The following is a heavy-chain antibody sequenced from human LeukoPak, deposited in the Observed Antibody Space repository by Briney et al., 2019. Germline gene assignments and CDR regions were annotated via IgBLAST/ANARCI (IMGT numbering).Heavy chain of an antibody. CDR2: INPNTGNP. CDR1: GYTFTRYA. D-gene: IGHD6-19*01. J-gene: IGHJ4*02. V-gene: IGHV7-4-1*02. Sequence: VASVKVSCKASGYTFTRYAMNWLRQAPGQGLEWMGWINPNTGNPTYAQAFTGRFVSSLDTSVSTAYLQISSLNTEDTAVYYCAIDQPVAGVSNFDSWGQGTLVTVSS. CDR3: AIDQPVAGVSNFDS.